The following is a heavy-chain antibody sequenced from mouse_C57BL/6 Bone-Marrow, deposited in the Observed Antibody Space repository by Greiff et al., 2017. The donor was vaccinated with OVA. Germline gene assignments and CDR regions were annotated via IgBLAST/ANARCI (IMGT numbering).Heavy chain of an antibody. V-gene: IGHV1-64*01. CDR2: IHPNSGSN. Sequence: QVQLQQPGAELVKPGASVKLSCKASGYTFTSYWMHWVKQRPGQGLEWIGMIHPNSGSNNYNEKFKSKATLTVDKSSSTAYMQLSSLTSEDSAVYYCARGSSYWYFDVWGTGTTVTVSS. CDR3: ARGSSYWYFDV. CDR1: GYTFTSYW. J-gene: IGHJ1*03. D-gene: IGHD1-1*01.